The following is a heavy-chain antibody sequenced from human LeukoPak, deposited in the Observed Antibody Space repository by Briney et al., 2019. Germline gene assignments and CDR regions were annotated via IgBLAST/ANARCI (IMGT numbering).Heavy chain of an antibody. V-gene: IGHV4-38-2*01. J-gene: IGHJ5*02. CDR3: ARRVRCSGVNWFDL. D-gene: IGHD6-19*01. CDR2: IYQSGST. CDR1: GYSISSGYY. Sequence: SETLSLTCAVAGYSISSGYYWGWLRQPPGKGLEWIGTIYQSGSTNYNPSLKSRVTISVDTSKNQFSLKLSSLTAADTAVYYCARRVRCSGVNWFDLWGQGTLVTVSS.